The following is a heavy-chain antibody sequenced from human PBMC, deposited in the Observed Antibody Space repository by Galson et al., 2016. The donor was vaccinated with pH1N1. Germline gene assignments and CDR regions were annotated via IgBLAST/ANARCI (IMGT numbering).Heavy chain of an antibody. CDR2: IHHSGGA. D-gene: IGHD4/OR15-4a*01. CDR3: ARGRGAYGALDV. V-gene: IGHV4-34*01. Sequence: SETLSLTCALYGGSFSGCYWTWIRQPPGKGLEWIGQIHHSGGATYNPSLKSRVTISLDTSKAQSSLNLNFVTAADTAVYYCARGRGAYGALDVWGQGTTVTVSS. J-gene: IGHJ6*02. CDR1: GGSFSGCY.